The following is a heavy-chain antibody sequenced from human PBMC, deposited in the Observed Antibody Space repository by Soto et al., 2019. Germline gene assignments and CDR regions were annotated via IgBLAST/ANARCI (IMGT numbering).Heavy chain of an antibody. D-gene: IGHD2-15*01. Sequence: ASVKVSCKASGYTFTSYAVHWVRQAPGQRLEWMGWINAGNGNTKYSQKFQGRVTITRDTSASTAYMELSSLRSEDTAVYYCARDSCSGGSCYKGSGAFDIWGQGTMVTVSS. V-gene: IGHV1-3*01. CDR1: GYTFTSYA. CDR2: INAGNGNT. CDR3: ARDSCSGGSCYKGSGAFDI. J-gene: IGHJ3*02.